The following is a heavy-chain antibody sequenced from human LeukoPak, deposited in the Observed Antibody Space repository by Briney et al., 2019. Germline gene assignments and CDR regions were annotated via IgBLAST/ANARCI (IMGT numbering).Heavy chain of an antibody. Sequence: SETLSLTCTVSGGSISSYYWSWIRQPPGKGLEWIGYIYYSGSTNYNPSLKSRVTISVDTSKNQFSLKLSSVTAADTAVYYCARDRSGWYADYYYYGMDVWGQGTTVTVSS. J-gene: IGHJ6*02. CDR3: ARDRSGWYADYYYYGMDV. V-gene: IGHV4-59*12. CDR1: GGSISSYY. CDR2: IYYSGST. D-gene: IGHD6-19*01.